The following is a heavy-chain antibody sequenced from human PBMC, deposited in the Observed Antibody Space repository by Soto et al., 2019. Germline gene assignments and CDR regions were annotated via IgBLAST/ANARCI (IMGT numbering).Heavy chain of an antibody. V-gene: IGHV4-39*01. Sequence: PSETRSLTCTVSGDSISNKNYHWVWTRQPPGKGLEWIGTVYSNGHTYHNPSLKSRLAMAVDTSKNQFSLSLISVTAVDTAVYFCASLTNGWPGDSWGQGTLVTVSS. D-gene: IGHD2-8*01. CDR2: VYSNGHT. J-gene: IGHJ4*02. CDR1: GDSISNKNYH. CDR3: ASLTNGWPGDS.